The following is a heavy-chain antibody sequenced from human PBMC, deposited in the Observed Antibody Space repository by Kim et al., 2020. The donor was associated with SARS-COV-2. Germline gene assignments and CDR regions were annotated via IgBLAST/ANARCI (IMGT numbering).Heavy chain of an antibody. J-gene: IGHJ4*02. CDR2: IDPSDSYT. Sequence: GESLKISCKGSGYSFTSYWISWVRQMPGKGLEWMGRIDPSDSYTNYSPSFQGHVTISADKSISTAYLQWSSLKASDTAMYYCATAGYSSGWFVYWGQGTLVTVSS. CDR1: GYSFTSYW. D-gene: IGHD6-19*01. V-gene: IGHV5-10-1*01. CDR3: ATAGYSSGWFVY.